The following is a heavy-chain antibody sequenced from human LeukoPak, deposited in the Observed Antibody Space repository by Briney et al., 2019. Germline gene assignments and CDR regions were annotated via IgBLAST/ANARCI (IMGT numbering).Heavy chain of an antibody. CDR2: IWNDGSDM. CDR1: GFTFSSYG. CDR3: AREGYSYYYYMDV. D-gene: IGHD5-18*01. V-gene: IGHV3-33*01. J-gene: IGHJ6*03. Sequence: GGSLRLSCAASGFTFSSYGMHWVRQAPGKGLEWVALIWNDGSDMSYANSVKGRFTISRDNAKNTLYLQMNSLRAEDTAVYYCAREGYSYYYYMDVWGKGTTVTVSS.